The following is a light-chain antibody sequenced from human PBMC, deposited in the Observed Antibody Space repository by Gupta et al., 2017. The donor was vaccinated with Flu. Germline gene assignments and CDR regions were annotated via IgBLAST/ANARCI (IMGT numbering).Light chain of an antibody. CDR3: QSNDSAWV. CDR1: SGSIVSNS. Sequence: NFMLTQPHSEPASPWRTVTISGTRCSGSIVSNSVQWYQQRAGGPPTTVIFENNQRPAEVPDRFSGSIDSSANSASLTISGLKAEDEADYYCQSNDSAWVFGGGTKLTVL. V-gene: IGLV6-57*01. CDR2: ENN. J-gene: IGLJ3*02.